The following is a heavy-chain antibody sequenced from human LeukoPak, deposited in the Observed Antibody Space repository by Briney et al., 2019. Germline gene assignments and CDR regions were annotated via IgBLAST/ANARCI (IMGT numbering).Heavy chain of an antibody. J-gene: IGHJ3*02. CDR1: GFTVSSHY. V-gene: IGHV3-66*01. CDR2: IYSGGAI. Sequence: GGSLRLSCAVSGFTVSSHYITWVRQAPGKGLEWVSLIYSGGAIYYADSVRGRFTLSRDNSKNTVYLQINSLRVEDTAMNYCANVGAFNIWGQGTMVTVSS. CDR3: ANVGAFNI.